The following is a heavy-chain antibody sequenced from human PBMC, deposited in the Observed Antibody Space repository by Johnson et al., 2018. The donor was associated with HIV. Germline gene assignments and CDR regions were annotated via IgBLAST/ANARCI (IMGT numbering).Heavy chain of an antibody. CDR2: ISYDGRNK. Sequence: QVQLVESGGGVVQPGRSLRLSCSASGFTFSSYAMHWVRQAPGKGLEWVAVISYDGRNKYYADSVKGRFTISRDSSKNTLYLQMNSLRTEDTAVYYCAKGGTRYTPGDGFDVWGQGTMVTVSS. CDR3: AKGGTRYTPGDGFDV. J-gene: IGHJ3*01. V-gene: IGHV3-30*04. D-gene: IGHD1-14*01. CDR1: GFTFSSYA.